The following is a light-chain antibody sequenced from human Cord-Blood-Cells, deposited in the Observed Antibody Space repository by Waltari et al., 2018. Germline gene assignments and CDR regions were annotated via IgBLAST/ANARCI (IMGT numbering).Light chain of an antibody. V-gene: IGLV2-11*01. CDR3: CSYAGSYTFV. J-gene: IGLJ2*01. Sequence: QSALTQPRPVSGSPGQSVTISRTGTSSDVGGYNYVSWYQQHPGKAPKLMIYDVSKRPSGVPDRFSGSKSGNTASLTISGLQAEDEADYYCCSYAGSYTFVFGGVTKLTVL. CDR1: SSDVGGYNY. CDR2: DVS.